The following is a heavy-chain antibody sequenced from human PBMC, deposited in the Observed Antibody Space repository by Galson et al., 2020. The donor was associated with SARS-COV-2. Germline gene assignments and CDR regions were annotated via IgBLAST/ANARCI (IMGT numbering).Heavy chain of an antibody. J-gene: IGHJ3*02. CDR1: GFTFSSYA. V-gene: IGHV3-30-3*01. CDR3: AREGTDAAVAPPDDAFDI. Sequence: SCAASGFTFSSYAMHWVRQAPGKGLEWVAVISYDGSNKYYADSVKGRFTISRDNSKNTLYLQMNSLRAEDTAVYYCAREGTDAAVAPPDDAFDIWGQGTMVTVSS. D-gene: IGHD2-15*01. CDR2: ISYDGSNK.